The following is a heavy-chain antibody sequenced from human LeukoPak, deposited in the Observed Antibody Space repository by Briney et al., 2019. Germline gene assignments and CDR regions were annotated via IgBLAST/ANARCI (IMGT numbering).Heavy chain of an antibody. CDR3: ARDEGRVRGLYFDY. CDR2: INRSGST. Sequence: SETLSLTCAIYGGSFSGYYWSWIRQPPGKGLEWIGEINRSGSTNCNPSLKSRVTISVDTSKNQFSLKLNSVTAADTAVYYCARDEGRVRGLYFDYWGQGILVTVSS. CDR1: GGSFSGYY. D-gene: IGHD3-10*01. V-gene: IGHV4-34*01. J-gene: IGHJ4*02.